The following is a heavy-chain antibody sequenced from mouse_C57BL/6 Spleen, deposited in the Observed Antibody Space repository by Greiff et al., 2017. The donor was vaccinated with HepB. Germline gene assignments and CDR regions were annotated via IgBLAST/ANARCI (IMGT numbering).Heavy chain of an antibody. V-gene: IGHV5-6*01. Sequence: EVHLVESGGDLVKPGGSLKLSCAASGFTFSSYGMSWVRQTPDKRLEWVATISSGGSYTYYPDSVKGRFTISRDNAKNTLYLQMSSLKSEDTAMYYCARREIKDYFDYWGQGTTLTVSS. J-gene: IGHJ2*01. CDR2: ISSGGSYT. D-gene: IGHD2-4*01. CDR3: ARREIKDYFDY. CDR1: GFTFSSYG.